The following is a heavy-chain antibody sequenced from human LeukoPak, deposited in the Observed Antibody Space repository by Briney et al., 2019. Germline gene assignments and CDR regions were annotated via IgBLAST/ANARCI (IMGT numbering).Heavy chain of an antibody. CDR1: GFTFNNYW. D-gene: IGHD2-2*01. CDR3: TRVRVVVPSAFDYCDF. J-gene: IGHJ4*02. CDR2: INPYGSDT. V-gene: IGHV3-7*01. Sequence: PGGSLRLSCAASGFTFNNYWMWWVRQASGKGLEWVANINPYGSDTYYADSVKGRFTISRDNAENSLVLQMNSLRAEDTAVYYCTRVRVVVPSAFDYCDFWGQGTLVTVSS.